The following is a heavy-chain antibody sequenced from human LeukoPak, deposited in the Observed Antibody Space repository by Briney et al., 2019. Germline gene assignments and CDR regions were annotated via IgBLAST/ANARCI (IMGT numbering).Heavy chain of an antibody. V-gene: IGHV4-59*08. J-gene: IGHJ6*02. D-gene: IGHD6-6*01. CDR2: IYYSGST. CDR3: ASQSIAARPGYYGMDV. CDR1: GGSISSYY. Sequence: SETLSLTCTVSGGSISSYYWSWIRQPPGKGLEWIGYIYYSGSTNYNPSLKSRVTMSVDTSKNQFSLKLSSVTAADTAVYYCASQSIAARPGYYGMDVWGQGTTVTVSS.